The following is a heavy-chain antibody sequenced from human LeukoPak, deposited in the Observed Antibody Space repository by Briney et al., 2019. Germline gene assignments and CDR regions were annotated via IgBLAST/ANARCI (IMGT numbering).Heavy chain of an antibody. CDR2: IDSGSTT. V-gene: IGHV3-23*05. CDR3: AKVTWTSGPAGDR. D-gene: IGHD6-19*01. J-gene: IGHJ5*02. Sequence: GGSLRLSCAASGFTFSSYAMSWVRQAPGKGLEWVSAIDSGSTTYYADSVKGRFTISRDNSRNTLHLQMNSLRVEDTAVYYCAKVTWTSGPAGDRWGQGTLVTVSS. CDR1: GFTFSSYA.